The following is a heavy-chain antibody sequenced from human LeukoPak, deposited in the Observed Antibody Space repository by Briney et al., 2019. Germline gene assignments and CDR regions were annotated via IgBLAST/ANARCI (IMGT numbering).Heavy chain of an antibody. J-gene: IGHJ5*02. Sequence: SETLSLTCTVSGDSLRTTTYYWNWIRQPPGKGLEWIGGLYHSGTIYYNPSLKSRVTISADKSKNHFSLKLTSVTAADTAVYYCARDRELAALDPWGQGTQVIVSS. CDR1: GDSLRTTTYY. V-gene: IGHV4-39*07. D-gene: IGHD1-26*01. CDR2: LYHSGTI. CDR3: ARDRELAALDP.